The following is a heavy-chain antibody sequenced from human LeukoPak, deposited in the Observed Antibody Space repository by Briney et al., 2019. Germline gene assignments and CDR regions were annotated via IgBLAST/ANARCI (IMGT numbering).Heavy chain of an antibody. Sequence: GRSLRLSCTASGFTFGDYAMSWVRQAPGKGLEWVGFIRSKAYGGTTEYAASVKGRFTISRDDSKSIAYLQMNSLKTEDTAVYYCTSSIVGATMIAPGAPRIDYWGQGTLVTVSS. D-gene: IGHD1-26*01. CDR2: IRSKAYGGTT. CDR3: TSSIVGATMIAPGAPRIDY. CDR1: GFTFGDYA. V-gene: IGHV3-49*04. J-gene: IGHJ4*02.